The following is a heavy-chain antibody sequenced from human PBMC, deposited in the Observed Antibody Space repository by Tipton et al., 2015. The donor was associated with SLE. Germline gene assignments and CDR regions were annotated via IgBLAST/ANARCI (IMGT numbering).Heavy chain of an antibody. CDR2: LYYSGST. CDR1: GGSIRSYY. J-gene: IGHJ4*02. Sequence: TLSLTCTVFGGSIRSYYWSWIRQPPGKGLEWIGYLYYSGSTNYNPSLKNRVTISVDTSKHQFSLKLSSVTAADPGVYYFAREPGRQMAFLDYWGQGTLVTVSS. D-gene: IGHD5-24*01. CDR3: AREPGRQMAFLDY. V-gene: IGHV4-59*01.